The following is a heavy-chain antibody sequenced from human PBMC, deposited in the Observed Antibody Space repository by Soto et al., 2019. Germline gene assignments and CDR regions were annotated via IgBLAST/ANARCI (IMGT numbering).Heavy chain of an antibody. J-gene: IGHJ4*02. CDR1: GFSLSSTRMA. CDR3: AHIVVAGLGYYYDY. Sequence: QITLKESGPPLVKPTQTLTLTCTFSGFSLSSTRMAVGWIRQPPGKALEWLALIYWDDDKRYSPFLKSRLTITMDTSKNQVVLTMSNMDPVDTARYYCAHIVVAGLGYYYDYWGQGTLVTVSS. V-gene: IGHV2-5*02. CDR2: IYWDDDK. D-gene: IGHD6-19*01.